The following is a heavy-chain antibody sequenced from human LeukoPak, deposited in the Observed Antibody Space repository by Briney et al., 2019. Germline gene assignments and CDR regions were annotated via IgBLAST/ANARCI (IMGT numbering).Heavy chain of an antibody. D-gene: IGHD3-22*01. J-gene: IGHJ4*02. CDR2: IKQDGSEK. Sequence: PGGSLRLSCAASGFTFSSYWMSWVRQAPGKGLEWVANIKQDGSEKYYVDSVKGRFTISRDNAKNSLYLQMNSLRAEDTAVYYCARENPSYYYDSSGYYLWGQGTLVTVSS. CDR1: GFTFSSYW. V-gene: IGHV3-7*01. CDR3: ARENPSYYYDSSGYYL.